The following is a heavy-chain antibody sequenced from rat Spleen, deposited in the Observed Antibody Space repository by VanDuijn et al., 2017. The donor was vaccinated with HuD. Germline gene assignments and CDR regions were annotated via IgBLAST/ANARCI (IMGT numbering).Heavy chain of an antibody. Sequence: EVQLQESGPGLVKPSQSLSLTCSVTGYSITSSYRWNWIRKFPGNKLEWMAYINSEGTTNYNPSLKSRISITRDTSKNQFFLQVNSVTTEDTATYYCARDNNYKAYWGQGVMVTVSS. CDR1: GYSITSSYR. D-gene: IGHD1-10*01. CDR3: ARDNNYKAY. J-gene: IGHJ2*01. V-gene: IGHV3-3*01. CDR2: INSEGTT.